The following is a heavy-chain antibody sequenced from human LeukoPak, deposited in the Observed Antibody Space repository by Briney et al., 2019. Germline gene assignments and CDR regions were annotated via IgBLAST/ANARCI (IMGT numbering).Heavy chain of an antibody. Sequence: ASVKVSCKASGGTFSSYAISWVRQAPGQGLEWMGIINPSGGSTSYAQKFQGRVTMTRDTSTSTVYMELSSLRSEDTAVYYCARDPSYSMPHLDYWGQGTLVTVSS. CDR3: ARDPSYSMPHLDY. J-gene: IGHJ4*02. D-gene: IGHD2-15*01. CDR1: GGTFSSYA. V-gene: IGHV1-46*01. CDR2: INPSGGST.